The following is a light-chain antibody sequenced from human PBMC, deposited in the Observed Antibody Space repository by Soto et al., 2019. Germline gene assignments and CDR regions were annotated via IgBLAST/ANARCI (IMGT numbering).Light chain of an antibody. Sequence: DIQMTQSPSSLSASVGDRVTITCRASQTTTTYLHWYQQKPGKAPKLLIYAASSLQSGVPSRFSGSGSGTNFTLTISSLQPEDFATYCCQQSFGMPLTFGGGTKVQIK. V-gene: IGKV1-39*01. CDR3: QQSFGMPLT. CDR1: QTTTTY. CDR2: AAS. J-gene: IGKJ4*01.